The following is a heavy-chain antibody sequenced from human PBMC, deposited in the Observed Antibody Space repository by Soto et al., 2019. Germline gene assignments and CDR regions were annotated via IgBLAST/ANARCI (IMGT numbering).Heavy chain of an antibody. D-gene: IGHD4-17*01. Sequence: SLRLSCAASGFTFSSYGMHWVRQAPGKGLEWVAVISYDGSNKYYADSVKGRFTISRDNSKNTLYLQMNSLRAEDTAVYYCAKDPNTVTTLLLFDYWGQGTLVTVSS. CDR3: AKDPNTVTTLLLFDY. CDR2: ISYDGSNK. CDR1: GFTFSSYG. J-gene: IGHJ4*02. V-gene: IGHV3-30*18.